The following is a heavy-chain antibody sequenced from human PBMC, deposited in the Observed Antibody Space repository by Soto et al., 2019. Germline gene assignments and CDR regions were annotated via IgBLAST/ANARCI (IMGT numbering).Heavy chain of an antibody. CDR3: AKEGQQWRLWGY. J-gene: IGHJ4*02. V-gene: IGHV3-30*18. Sequence: QVQLVESGGGVVQPGRSLRLSCAASGFTFSSYGMHWVRQAPGKGLEWVAVISYDGSNKYYADSVKGRFTISRDNSRNTLYLQMNSLRAEDTAVYYCAKEGQQWRLWGYWGQGTLVTVSS. D-gene: IGHD6-19*01. CDR2: ISYDGSNK. CDR1: GFTFSSYG.